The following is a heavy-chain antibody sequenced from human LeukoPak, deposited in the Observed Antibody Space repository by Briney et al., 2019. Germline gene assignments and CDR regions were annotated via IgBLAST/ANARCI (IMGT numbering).Heavy chain of an antibody. V-gene: IGHV3-30-3*01. D-gene: IGHD6-19*01. Sequence: GGSLRLSCVGSGFVFSKYAVHWVRQAPGKGLEWVAVVSYDGDFKLYGDSVKGRFTISRDNSQSMLFLQMNDLRPQDAATYFCARDPYSHDSSGFSYFLQYWGQGTVVTVSS. CDR2: VSYDGDFK. J-gene: IGHJ4*02. CDR1: GFVFSKYA. CDR3: ARDPYSHDSSGFSYFLQY.